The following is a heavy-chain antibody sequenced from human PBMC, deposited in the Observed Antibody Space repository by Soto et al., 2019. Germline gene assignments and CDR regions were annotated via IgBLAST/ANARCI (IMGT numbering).Heavy chain of an antibody. J-gene: IGHJ5*02. Sequence: ASVKVSCKASGYTFTSYALSWVRHAPGQGLEWMGWISTYNGNTNYAQNLQGRVTMTTDISTNTAYMELRSLRSDDTAVYYCARVVGGIPVAGSWNWFDPWGQGALVTVSS. CDR3: ARVVGGIPVAGSWNWFDP. V-gene: IGHV1-18*04. D-gene: IGHD6-19*01. CDR2: ISTYNGNT. CDR1: GYTFTSYA.